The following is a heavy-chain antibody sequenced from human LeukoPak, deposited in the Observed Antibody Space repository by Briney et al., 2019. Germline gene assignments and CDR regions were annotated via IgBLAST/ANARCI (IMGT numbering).Heavy chain of an antibody. V-gene: IGHV1-2*02. CDR1: GYTFSGFY. CDR2: INPNSGVA. D-gene: IGHD5-12*01. CDR3: AKDRYGDYEAPFHYYMDA. J-gene: IGHJ6*03. Sequence: ASVKVSCKASGYTFSGFYIHWVRQAPGQGLEWMGWINPNSGVANYAQKLQGRVTITRDTSIDTAYMQLSRLRSDDTAVYYCAKDRYGDYEAPFHYYMDAWGRGTTVTVSS.